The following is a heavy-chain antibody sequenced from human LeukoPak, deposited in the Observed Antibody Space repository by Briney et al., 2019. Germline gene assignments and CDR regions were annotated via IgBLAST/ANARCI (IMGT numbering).Heavy chain of an antibody. V-gene: IGHV1-18*01. CDR3: ARDLEQLDYYYMDV. CDR1: GYTFTSYG. J-gene: IGHJ6*03. CDR2: ISAYNGNT. Sequence: ASVKVSCKASGYTFTSYGISWVRQAPGQGLEWMGWISAYNGNTNYAQKLQGRVTMTTDTSTSTAYMELRSLRSDDTAVYYCARDLEQLDYYYMDVWGKGTTVTVSS. D-gene: IGHD1/OR15-1a*01.